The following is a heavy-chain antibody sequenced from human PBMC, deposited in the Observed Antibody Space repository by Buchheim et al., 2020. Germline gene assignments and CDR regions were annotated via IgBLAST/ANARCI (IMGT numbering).Heavy chain of an antibody. J-gene: IGHJ5*02. CDR3: ARTPTLVPAAISRNWFDP. V-gene: IGHV3-48*01. D-gene: IGHD2-2*01. CDR1: GFTFSSYS. Sequence: EVQLVESGGGLVQPGGSLRLSCAASGFTFSSYSMNWVRQAPGKGLGWVSYISSSSSTIYYADSVKGRFTISRDNAKNSLYLQMNSLRAEDTAVYYCARTPTLVPAAISRNWFDPWGQGTL. CDR2: ISSSSSTI.